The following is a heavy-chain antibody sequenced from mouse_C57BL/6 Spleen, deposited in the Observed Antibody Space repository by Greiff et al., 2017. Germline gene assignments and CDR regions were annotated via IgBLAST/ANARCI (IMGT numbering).Heavy chain of an antibody. CDR3: AREGITTVVATSPRYYAMDY. Sequence: EVQRVESGGDLVKPGGSLKLSCAASGFTFSSYGMSWVRQTPDKRLEWVATISRGGSYTYYPDSLTGRFTISRDNAKSTLYLQRSSLKYEDTAMYYCAREGITTVVATSPRYYAMDYWGQGTSVTVSS. D-gene: IGHD1-1*01. CDR2: ISRGGSYT. CDR1: GFTFSSYG. J-gene: IGHJ4*01. V-gene: IGHV5-6*01.